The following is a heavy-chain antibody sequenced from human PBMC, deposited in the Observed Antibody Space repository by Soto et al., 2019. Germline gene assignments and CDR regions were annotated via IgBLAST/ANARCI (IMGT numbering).Heavy chain of an antibody. D-gene: IGHD3-16*02. Sequence: EVQLLESGGGLVQPGGSLRLSCAASGFTFSSYAMSWVRQTPGKGLEWVSGISGSGGSTYYADSVEGRFTISRDNAKNPLYLQTNRLRAEDTAVYYCAKDNRYDGPRDVWGQGTTVTVSS. V-gene: IGHV3-23*01. CDR2: ISGSGGST. CDR1: GFTFSSYA. J-gene: IGHJ6*02. CDR3: AKDNRYDGPRDV.